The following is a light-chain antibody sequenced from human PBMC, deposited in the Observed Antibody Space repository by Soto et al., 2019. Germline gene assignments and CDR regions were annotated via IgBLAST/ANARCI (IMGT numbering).Light chain of an antibody. J-gene: IGLJ1*01. CDR2: SNT. CDR3: LSSEGAGTSSV. CDR1: SSNIGAGFD. Sequence: SALTQPPSVSGAPGQTVTISCTGSSSNIGAGFDVHWYQQVPGTAPKLVLYSNTARPSGVPDRFSGSRSGSSGSLASTGLRLQDEADNYWLSSEGAGTSSVFGTGTQLTVL. V-gene: IGLV1-40*01.